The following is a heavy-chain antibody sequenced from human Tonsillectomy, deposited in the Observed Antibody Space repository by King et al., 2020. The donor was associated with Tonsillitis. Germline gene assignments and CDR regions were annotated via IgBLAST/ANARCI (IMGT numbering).Heavy chain of an antibody. D-gene: IGHD5-24*01. J-gene: IGHJ4*02. CDR1: GYSFNGCY. CDR2: INCHSGDT. CDR3: ARDVVWDGDSYSWFDY. Sequence: VQLVESGTEVKKPAASVTVSCRASGYSFNGCYVHWVRQAPGQGLEWMGWINCHSGDTKYAQKFQGRVTMTRDTSSSTAYMELSGLRSDDTAVYYCARDVVWDGDSYSWFDYWGQGTLVTVSS. V-gene: IGHV1-2*02.